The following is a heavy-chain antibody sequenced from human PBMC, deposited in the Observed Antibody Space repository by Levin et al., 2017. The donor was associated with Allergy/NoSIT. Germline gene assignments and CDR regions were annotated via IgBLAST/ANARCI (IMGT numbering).Heavy chain of an antibody. V-gene: IGHV3-53*01. J-gene: IGHJ4*02. CDR1: GFTVSSLY. D-gene: IGHD3-10*01. Sequence: QAGGSLRLSCAASGFTVSSLYVTWVRQAPGKGLEWVSTIDSGGRAYYADSVKGRFTMSRDNSKNTLYLQMNSVRAEDTAVYYCAAVRGIIPDWGQGTLVTVSS. CDR2: IDSGGRA. CDR3: AAVRGIIPD.